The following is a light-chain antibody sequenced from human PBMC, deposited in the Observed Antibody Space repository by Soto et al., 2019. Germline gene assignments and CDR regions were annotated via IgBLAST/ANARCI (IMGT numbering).Light chain of an antibody. CDR1: QSVSGY. V-gene: IGKV3-11*01. CDR2: DTT. J-gene: IGKJ2*01. CDR3: QQRSNWQYT. Sequence: ELVLTQSPATLSLSPGERATLSCRASQSVSGYSAWYQQKPGQAPRLLIYDTTNRATGIPARFSGSGSGTDFTLTISGLEPEDSAVYYCQQRSNWQYTFGLGTRLEIK.